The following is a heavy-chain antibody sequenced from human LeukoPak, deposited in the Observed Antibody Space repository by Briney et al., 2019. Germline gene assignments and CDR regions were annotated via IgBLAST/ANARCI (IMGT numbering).Heavy chain of an antibody. CDR3: ARGRDAFDI. J-gene: IGHJ3*02. V-gene: IGHV4-34*01. CDR2: INHSGST. CDR1: GGSFSGYY. Sequence: SETLSLTCAVYGGSFSGYYWSWIRQPPGKGLEWIGEINHSGSTNYNPSLKSRVTISVDTSMNQFSLKLSSVTAADTAVYYCARGRDAFDIWGQGTMVTVSS.